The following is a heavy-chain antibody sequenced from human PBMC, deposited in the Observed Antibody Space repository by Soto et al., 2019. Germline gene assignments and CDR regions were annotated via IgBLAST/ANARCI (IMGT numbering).Heavy chain of an antibody. Sequence: SETLSLTCTVSGGSISSGDYYWSWIRQPPGKGLEWIGYIYYSGSTYYNPSLKSRVTISVDTSKNQFSLKLSSVTAADTAVYYCARATHYYDSSGYYELDYWGQGTLVTVSS. V-gene: IGHV4-30-4*01. CDR2: IYYSGST. J-gene: IGHJ4*02. CDR1: GGSISSGDYY. CDR3: ARATHYYDSSGYYELDY. D-gene: IGHD3-22*01.